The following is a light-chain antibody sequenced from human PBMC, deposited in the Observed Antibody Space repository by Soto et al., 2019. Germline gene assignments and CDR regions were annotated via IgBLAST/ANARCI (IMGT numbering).Light chain of an antibody. CDR3: CSYTSSSPVV. CDR2: EVN. J-gene: IGLJ2*01. Sequence: QSALTQPASVSGSPGQSITISCTGTSSDFGNYNLVSWYQQHPGKVPKLILFEVNKRPSGVSGRFSGSKSGNTASLTISGLQAEDEADYYCCSYTSSSPVVFGGGTKVTVL. CDR1: SSDFGNYNL. V-gene: IGLV2-14*02.